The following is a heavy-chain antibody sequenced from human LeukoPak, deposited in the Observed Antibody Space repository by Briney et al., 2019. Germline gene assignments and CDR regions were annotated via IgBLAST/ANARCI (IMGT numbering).Heavy chain of an antibody. CDR2: IIPIFGTA. D-gene: IGHD2-2*01. J-gene: IGHJ4*02. V-gene: IGHV1-69*06. CDR1: GGTFSSYA. Sequence: SAKVSCKASGGTFSSYAISWVRQAPGQGLEWMGGIIPIFGTANYAQKFQGRVTITADKSTSTAYMELSSLRSEDTAVYYCARDASYCSSTSCYDEYYFDYWGQGTLVTVSS. CDR3: ARDASYCSSTSCYDEYYFDY.